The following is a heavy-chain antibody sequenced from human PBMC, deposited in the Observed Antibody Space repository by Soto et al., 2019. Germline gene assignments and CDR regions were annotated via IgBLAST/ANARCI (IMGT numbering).Heavy chain of an antibody. Sequence: SETLSLTCTVSGGSISSGGYYWSWIRQHLGKGLEWIGYIYYSGSTYYNPSLKSRVTISVDTSKNQFSLKLSSVTAADTAVYYCARDRVHPRYGMDVWGQGTTVTVSS. CDR2: IYYSGST. CDR3: ARDRVHPRYGMDV. D-gene: IGHD3-10*01. V-gene: IGHV4-31*03. CDR1: GGSISSGGYY. J-gene: IGHJ6*02.